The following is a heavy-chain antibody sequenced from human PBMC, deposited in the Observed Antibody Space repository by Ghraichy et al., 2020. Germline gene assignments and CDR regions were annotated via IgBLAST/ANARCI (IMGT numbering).Heavy chain of an antibody. Sequence: SQTLSLTCAVYGGSFSGYYWSWIRQPPGRGLEWIGEVDHGGSTNYNPSLKSRVTISVDTSKNQFSLKLSSVTAADTAVYYCASRPGIHYSGMDVWGQGTTVTVSS. CDR1: GGSFSGYY. CDR3: ASRPGIHYSGMDV. J-gene: IGHJ6*02. CDR2: VDHGGST. D-gene: IGHD2/OR15-2a*01. V-gene: IGHV4-34*01.